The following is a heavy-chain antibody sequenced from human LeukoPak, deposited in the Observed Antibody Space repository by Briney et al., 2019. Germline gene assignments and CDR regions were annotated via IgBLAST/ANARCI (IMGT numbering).Heavy chain of an antibody. V-gene: IGHV4-59*01. J-gene: IGHJ4*02. CDR1: GGSISSYY. D-gene: IGHD5-24*01. CDR3: ARWLQWENYFDY. CDR2: IYYSGST. Sequence: PSETLSLTCTVSGGSISSYYWSWIRQPPGKGLEWIGYIYYSGSTNYNPPLKSRVTISVDTSKNQFSLKLSSVTAADTAVYYCARWLQWENYFDYWGQGTLVTVSS.